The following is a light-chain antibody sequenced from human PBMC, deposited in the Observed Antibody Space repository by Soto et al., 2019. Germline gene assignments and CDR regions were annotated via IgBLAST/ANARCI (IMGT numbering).Light chain of an antibody. Sequence: ETVLTQSPATLSLSPGERAILACRASQSVTTYLAWYQQKPGQAPRLLIYDVSNRAAGIPARFSGSGSGTDFTLTIGSLEHEDFAVYYCQQRSNWPPGYTFGQGTKLEIK. V-gene: IGKV3-11*01. J-gene: IGKJ2*01. CDR3: QQRSNWPPGYT. CDR1: QSVTTY. CDR2: DVS.